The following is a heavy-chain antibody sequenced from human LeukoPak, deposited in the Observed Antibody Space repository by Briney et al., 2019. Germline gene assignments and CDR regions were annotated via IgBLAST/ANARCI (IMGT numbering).Heavy chain of an antibody. V-gene: IGHV4-39*01. CDR2: IYFTGDT. J-gene: IGHJ4*02. D-gene: IGHD1-14*01. CDR1: GGSISSSSYY. Sequence: SETLSLTCTVSGGSISSSSYYWGWIRQPPGKGLEYIGNIYFTGDTSYNPSLKSRVTMSVDTSKNQCSLELNSVTAADTAVYYCARQGFVYRSSTGDWGQGTLVTVSS. CDR3: ARQGFVYRSSTGD.